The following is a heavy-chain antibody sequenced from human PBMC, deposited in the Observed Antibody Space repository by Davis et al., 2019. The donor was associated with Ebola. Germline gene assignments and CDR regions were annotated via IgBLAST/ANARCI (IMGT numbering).Heavy chain of an antibody. D-gene: IGHD5-18*01. CDR2: INAGNGNT. CDR1: GYTFTSYG. Sequence: AASVKVSCKASGYTFTSYGISWVRQAPGQGLEWMGWINAGNGNTKYSQKFQGRVTITRDTSASTAYMELSSLRSEDTAVYYCARESWIQLWSSFDYWGQGTLVTVSS. J-gene: IGHJ4*02. V-gene: IGHV1-3*01. CDR3: ARESWIQLWSSFDY.